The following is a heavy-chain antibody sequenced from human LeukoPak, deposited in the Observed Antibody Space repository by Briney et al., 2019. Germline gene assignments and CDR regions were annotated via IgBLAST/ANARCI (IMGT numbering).Heavy chain of an antibody. CDR1: GGSISSSSYY. V-gene: IGHV4-39*07. CDR3: ARSLRWLQSRLGDV. Sequence: KPSETLSLTCTVSGGSISSSSYYWGWIRQPPGKGLEWIGSIYYSGSTYYNPSLKSRVTISVDTSKNQFSLKLSSVTAADTAVYYCARSLRWLQSRLGDVWGKGTTVTVSS. CDR2: IYYSGST. D-gene: IGHD5-24*01. J-gene: IGHJ6*04.